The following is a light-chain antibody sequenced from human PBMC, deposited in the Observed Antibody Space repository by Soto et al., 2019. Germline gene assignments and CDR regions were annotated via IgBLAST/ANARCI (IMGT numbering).Light chain of an antibody. CDR3: QQYYSTPPYT. Sequence: DIVMTQSPDSLAVSLGERATINCKSSQSVLYSSNNKNYLAWYQQKPGQPPKLLIYWASTRESGVTDRFSGSGSGTDCTLTISSLHAEDVAVYYCQQYYSTPPYTFGQGTKLEIK. V-gene: IGKV4-1*01. J-gene: IGKJ2*01. CDR1: QSVLYSSNNKNY. CDR2: WAS.